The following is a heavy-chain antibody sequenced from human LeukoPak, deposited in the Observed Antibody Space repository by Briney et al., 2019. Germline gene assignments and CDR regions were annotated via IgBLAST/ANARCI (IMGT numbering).Heavy chain of an antibody. V-gene: IGHV3-48*01. CDR1: GFTFSSHS. CDR3: AKDLTVIEQDPDY. CDR2: ISSSSSTI. D-gene: IGHD2-21*01. Sequence: PGGSLRLSCAASGFTFSSHSMNWVRQAPGKGLEWVSYISSSSSTIYYADSVKGRFTISRDNSKNTLYLQMNSLRAEDTAVYYCAKDLTVIEQDPDYWGQGTLVTVSS. J-gene: IGHJ4*02.